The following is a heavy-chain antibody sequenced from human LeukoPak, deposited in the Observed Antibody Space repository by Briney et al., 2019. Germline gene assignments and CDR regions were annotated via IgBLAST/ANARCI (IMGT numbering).Heavy chain of an antibody. J-gene: IGHJ4*02. Sequence: GGSLRLSCAASGFTFSSYSMNWVRQAPGKGLEWVTAISSVGHTNKSADSVKGRFTISRDNSKNTLYLQMHSLREDDTAVYYCAKVDYWSPENYFDSWGQGILVTVSS. D-gene: IGHD1-1*01. CDR1: GFTFSSYS. CDR2: ISSVGHTN. V-gene: IGHV3-30*18. CDR3: AKVDYWSPENYFDS.